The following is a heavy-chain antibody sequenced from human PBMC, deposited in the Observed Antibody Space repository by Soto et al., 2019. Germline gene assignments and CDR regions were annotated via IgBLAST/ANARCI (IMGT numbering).Heavy chain of an antibody. CDR3: ARRPYYYGSGPHGWFDP. CDR2: LIPIFGTA. V-gene: IGHV1-69*01. Sequence: QVQLVQSGAEVKKPGSSVKVSCKASGGTFSSYAISWVRQAPGQGLEWMGGLIPIFGTANYAQKFQGRVTITADESTSTAYMELSSLRSEDTAVYYCARRPYYYGSGPHGWFDPWGQGTLVTVSS. CDR1: GGTFSSYA. J-gene: IGHJ5*02. D-gene: IGHD3-10*01.